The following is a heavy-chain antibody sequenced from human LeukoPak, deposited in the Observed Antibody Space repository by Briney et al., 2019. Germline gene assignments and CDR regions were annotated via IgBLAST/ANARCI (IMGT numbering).Heavy chain of an antibody. V-gene: IGHV4-34*01. CDR3: ARVVGQWLVRFDY. J-gene: IGHJ4*02. CDR1: GGSFSGYY. CDR2: INHSGST. Sequence: SETLSLTCAVYGGSFSGYYWSWIRQPPGKGLEWIGEINHSGSTNYNPSLKSRVTTSVDTSKNQFSLKLSSVTAADTAVYYCARVVGQWLVRFDYWGQGTLVTVSS. D-gene: IGHD6-19*01.